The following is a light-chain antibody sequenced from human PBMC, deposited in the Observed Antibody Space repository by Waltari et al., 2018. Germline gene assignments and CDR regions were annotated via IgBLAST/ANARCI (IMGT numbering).Light chain of an antibody. CDR3: QQYGNSPRT. CDR2: VAS. CDR1: QSVTSSH. J-gene: IGKJ1*01. Sequence: ETVLTQSPGTLSLSPGERATLSCRARQSVTSSHLARYQQKPGQAPRPLIYVASSRSTGIPDRFSGSGSGTDFTLTITSLEPEDIAVYYCQQYGNSPRTFGQGTEVEIK. V-gene: IGKV3-20*01.